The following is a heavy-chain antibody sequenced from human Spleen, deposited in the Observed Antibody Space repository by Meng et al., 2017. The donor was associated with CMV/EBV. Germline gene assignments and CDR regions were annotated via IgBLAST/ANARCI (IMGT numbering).Heavy chain of an antibody. CDR3: ARGGCSTTSCYPDAFDV. D-gene: IGHD2-2*01. V-gene: IGHV3-20*04. J-gene: IGHJ3*01. CDR1: GFTFHDYG. Sequence: LSLTCAASGFTFHDYGMTWVRQAPGRGLEWVCDINWNSGNIEYADSVKGRFTISRDNAKNFLYLQMNSLRAEDTALYYCARGGCSTTSCYPDAFDVWGRGTVVTVSS. CDR2: INWNSGNI.